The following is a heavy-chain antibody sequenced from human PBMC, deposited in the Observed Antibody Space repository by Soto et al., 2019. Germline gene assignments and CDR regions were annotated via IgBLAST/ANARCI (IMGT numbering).Heavy chain of an antibody. CDR2: ISYGGTNE. CDR3: VKDQITVTDKEDLQL. V-gene: IGHV3-30*18. D-gene: IGHD6-19*01. J-gene: IGHJ1*01. CDR1: GFIFRNYG. Sequence: QVQLAESGGGVVQPGTSLRLSCAASGFIFRNYGMHWVRQAPGKGLEWVAVISYGGTNEDYADSVKGRFSISRDNPKNTLYLQMNSLRADDTAMYCCVKDQITVTDKEDLQLWGQGTLVIVSS.